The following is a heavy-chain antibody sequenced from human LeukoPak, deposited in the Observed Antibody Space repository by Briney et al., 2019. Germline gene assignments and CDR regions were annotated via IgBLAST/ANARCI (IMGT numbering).Heavy chain of an antibody. CDR1: GGSISSYY. Sequence: SETLSLTCTVSGGSISSYYWSWIRQPPGKGLEWIGYIYYSGSTNYNPSLKSRVTISVDTSKNQFSLKLSSVTAADTAVYYCARDVRGAAAGPGWFDPWGQGTLVTVSS. D-gene: IGHD6-13*01. J-gene: IGHJ5*02. CDR2: IYYSGST. V-gene: IGHV4-59*12. CDR3: ARDVRGAAAGPGWFDP.